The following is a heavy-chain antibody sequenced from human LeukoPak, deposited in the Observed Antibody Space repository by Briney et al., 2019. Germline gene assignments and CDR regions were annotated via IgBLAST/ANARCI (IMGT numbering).Heavy chain of an antibody. J-gene: IGHJ4*02. CDR2: IYYSGST. CDR1: GGSISSSSYY. D-gene: IGHD5-12*01. Sequence: SETLSLTCTVSGGSISSSSYYWGWIRQPPGKGLEWIGSIYYSGSTYYNPSLKSRVTISVDTSKNQFSLKLSSVTAADTAVYYCASNRVDIVATSLDYWGQGTLVTVSS. CDR3: ASNRVDIVATSLDY. V-gene: IGHV4-39*07.